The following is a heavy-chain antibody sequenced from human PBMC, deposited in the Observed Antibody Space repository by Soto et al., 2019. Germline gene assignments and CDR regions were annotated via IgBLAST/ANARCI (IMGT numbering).Heavy chain of an antibody. CDR2: IIPIFGTA. D-gene: IGHD1-26*01. Sequence: SVKVSCKASGGTFSSYAISWVRQAPGQGLEWMGGIIPIFGTANYAQKFQGRVTITADESTSTAYMELSSLRAEDTAVYYCARGKYIVGATYYYYYGMDVWGQGTTVTVSS. CDR3: ARGKYIVGATYYYYYGMDV. J-gene: IGHJ6*02. V-gene: IGHV1-69*13. CDR1: GGTFSSYA.